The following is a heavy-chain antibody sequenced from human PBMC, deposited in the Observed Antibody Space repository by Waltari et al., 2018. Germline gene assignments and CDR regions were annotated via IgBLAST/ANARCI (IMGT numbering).Heavy chain of an antibody. V-gene: IGHV3-7*01. CDR1: GFTFSSYW. Sequence: EVQLVESGGGLVQPGGSLRLSCAASGFTFSSYWMSWGRPARGKGMEWGADRKQDGSEKDCVESVKGRFTISRDNAKNSLYLQMNSLRAEDTAVYYCAREGSGSAFDIWGQGTMVTVSS. D-gene: IGHD1-26*01. J-gene: IGHJ3*02. CDR2: RKQDGSEK. CDR3: AREGSGSAFDI.